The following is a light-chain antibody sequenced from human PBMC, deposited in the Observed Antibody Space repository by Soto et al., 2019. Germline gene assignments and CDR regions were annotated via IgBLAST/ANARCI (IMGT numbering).Light chain of an antibody. CDR2: DVS. CDR3: QQRSDWPPTWT. Sequence: EIDLAHPPSTQNLSPGDTATLSCRASQSVGVSLAWYQQKPGQPPRLLVYDVSNRATGIPARFSGSGSETDFTLTISTLEPEDFAVYYCQQRSDWPPTWTFGQGTKVDIK. V-gene: IGKV3-11*01. CDR1: QSVGVS. J-gene: IGKJ1*01.